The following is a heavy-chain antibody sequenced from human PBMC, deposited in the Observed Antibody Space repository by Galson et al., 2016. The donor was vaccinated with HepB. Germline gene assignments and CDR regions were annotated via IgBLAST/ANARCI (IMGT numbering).Heavy chain of an antibody. D-gene: IGHD5-18*01. CDR1: GFSFSSFA. CDR3: AKEGGTAMTPQTIDY. CDR2: ISYDGSNT. J-gene: IGHJ4*02. Sequence: SLRLSCAASGFSFSSFAMHWVRQAPGKGLEWVAVISYDGSNTFYADSVKGRFSISRDNSKITLSLQMNRLRAEDTAVYYCAKEGGTAMTPQTIDYWGQGTLVTVSS. V-gene: IGHV3-30*18.